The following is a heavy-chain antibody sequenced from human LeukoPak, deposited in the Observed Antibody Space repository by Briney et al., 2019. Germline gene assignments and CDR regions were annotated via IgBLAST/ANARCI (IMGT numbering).Heavy chain of an antibody. J-gene: IGHJ6*02. CDR2: INPNSGGT. Sequence: ASVKVSCKASGYTFTGYYMHWVRQAPGQGLEWMGWINPNSGGTNYAQKFQGWVTMTRDTSISTAYMELSRLRSDDTAVYYCARDKVVVAATYYYYGMDVWGQGTTVTVSS. V-gene: IGHV1-2*04. D-gene: IGHD2-15*01. CDR1: GYTFTGYY. CDR3: ARDKVVVAATYYYYGMDV.